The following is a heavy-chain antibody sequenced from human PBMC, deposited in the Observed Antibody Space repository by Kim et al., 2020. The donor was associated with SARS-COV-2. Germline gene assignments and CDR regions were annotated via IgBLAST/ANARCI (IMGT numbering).Heavy chain of an antibody. CDR2: ISSSGSTI. Sequence: GGSLRLSCAASGFTFSDYYMSWIRQAPGKGLEWVSYISSSGSTIYYAVSVKGRFTISRDNAKNSLYLQMNSLRAEDTAVYYCARDLAAGRGDWFDPWGQGTLVTVSS. D-gene: IGHD6-13*01. V-gene: IGHV3-11*01. CDR1: GFTFSDYY. J-gene: IGHJ5*02. CDR3: ARDLAAGRGDWFDP.